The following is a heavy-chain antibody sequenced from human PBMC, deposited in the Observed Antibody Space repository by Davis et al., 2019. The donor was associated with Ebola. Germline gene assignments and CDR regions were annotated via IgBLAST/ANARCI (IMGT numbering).Heavy chain of an antibody. CDR1: GFTFSSYA. J-gene: IGHJ5*02. V-gene: IGHV3-30-3*01. Sequence: PGGSLRLSCAASGFTFSSYAMHWVRQAPGKGLEWVAVISYDGSNKYYADSVKGRFTISRDNSKNTLYLQMNSLRAEDTAVYYCAKRDNWNYVRWFDPWGQGTLVTVSS. D-gene: IGHD1-7*01. CDR2: ISYDGSNK. CDR3: AKRDNWNYVRWFDP.